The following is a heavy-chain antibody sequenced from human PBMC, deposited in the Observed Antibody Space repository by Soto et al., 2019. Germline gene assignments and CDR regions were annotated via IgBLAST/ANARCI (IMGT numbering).Heavy chain of an antibody. CDR1: GFTVSSTY. V-gene: IGHV3-53*01. CDR3: ARSGHSYGPFDY. D-gene: IGHD5-18*01. CDR2: IYSGGST. Sequence: GGSLRLSCAASGFTVSSTYMSWVRQAPGKGLEWVSVIYSGGSTYYADSVKGRFTISRDNSKNTLYLQMNSLRAEDTAVYYCARSGHSYGPFDYWGQGTLVTVSS. J-gene: IGHJ4*02.